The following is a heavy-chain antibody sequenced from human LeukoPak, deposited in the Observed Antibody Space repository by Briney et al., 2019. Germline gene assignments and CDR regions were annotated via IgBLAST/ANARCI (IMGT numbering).Heavy chain of an antibody. Sequence: ASVKVSCKASGGTFSSYDINWVRQATGQGLEWMGWMNPNSGNTGYAQKFQGRVTMTRNTSISTAYMDLSSLRSEDTALYYCARGGLQDNRFDPWGQGTLVTVSS. CDR1: GGTFSSYD. CDR2: MNPNSGNT. CDR3: ARGGLQDNRFDP. J-gene: IGHJ5*02. D-gene: IGHD2-15*01. V-gene: IGHV1-8*02.